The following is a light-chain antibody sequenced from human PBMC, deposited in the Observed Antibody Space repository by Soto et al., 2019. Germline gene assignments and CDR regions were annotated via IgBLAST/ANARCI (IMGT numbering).Light chain of an antibody. J-gene: IGKJ4*01. CDR2: DGF. CDR3: QQRNSWPLT. V-gene: IGKV3-11*01. Sequence: EIVLTQSPAALSLSPGDRATLFCTASQSARSFLAWYQQKPGQAPRLLIYDGFHRATGIPVRFRASGSGTDLTLTTSSLEPEDFTVYYCQQRNSWPLTLGGGTKLEMK. CDR1: QSARSF.